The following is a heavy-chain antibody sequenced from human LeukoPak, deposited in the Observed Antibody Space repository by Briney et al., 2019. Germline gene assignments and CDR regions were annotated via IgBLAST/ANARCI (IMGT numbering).Heavy chain of an antibody. V-gene: IGHV4-39*07. J-gene: IGHJ3*02. Sequence: SETLSLTCTVSGGSISSSSYYWGWIRQPPGKGLEWIGSIYYSGSTYYNPSLKSRVTISVDTSKNQFSLKLSSVTAADTAVYYCASLRGYSYGYDAFDIWGQATMVTVSS. CDR1: GGSISSSSYY. CDR3: ASLRGYSYGYDAFDI. D-gene: IGHD5-18*01. CDR2: IYYSGST.